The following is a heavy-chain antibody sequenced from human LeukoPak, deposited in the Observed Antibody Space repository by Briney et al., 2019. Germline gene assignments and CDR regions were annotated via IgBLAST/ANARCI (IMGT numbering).Heavy chain of an antibody. Sequence: SETLSLTCAVYGGSFSGYYWSWIRQPPGKGLEWIGEINHSGSTNYNPSLKSRVTISVDTSKNQFSLKLSSVTAADTAVYYCARGRDYYYYMDVWGKGTTVTVSS. CDR2: INHSGST. CDR1: GGSFSGYY. CDR3: ARGRDYYYYMDV. J-gene: IGHJ6*03. V-gene: IGHV4-34*01.